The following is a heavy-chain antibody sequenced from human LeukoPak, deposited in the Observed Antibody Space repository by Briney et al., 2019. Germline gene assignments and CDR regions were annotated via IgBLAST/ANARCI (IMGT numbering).Heavy chain of an antibody. J-gene: IGHJ4*02. CDR1: GFTFSSYG. Sequence: GGSLRLSCAASGFTFSSYGMHWVRQAPGKGLEWVAFIRYDGSNKYYADSVKGRFTISRDNSKNTLYLQMNSLRAEDTAVYYCAKDQVDSSGWYGHDWGQGTLVTVSS. CDR3: AKDQVDSSGWYGHD. CDR2: IRYDGSNK. V-gene: IGHV3-30*02. D-gene: IGHD6-19*01.